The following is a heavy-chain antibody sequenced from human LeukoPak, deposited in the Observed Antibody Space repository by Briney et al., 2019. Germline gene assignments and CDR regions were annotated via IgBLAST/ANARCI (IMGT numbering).Heavy chain of an antibody. D-gene: IGHD3-9*01. CDR3: ARAQNYDILTGALDY. CDR1: GFTFSTWT. Sequence: PGGSLRLSCAASGFTFSTWTMNWVRQTPGKGLEWVSSISTSSIYIYYADSVKGRFTISRDNAKKSLHLQMNSLRAEDTAVYYCARAQNYDILTGALDYWGQGTLVTVSS. J-gene: IGHJ4*02. V-gene: IGHV3-21*01. CDR2: ISTSSIYI.